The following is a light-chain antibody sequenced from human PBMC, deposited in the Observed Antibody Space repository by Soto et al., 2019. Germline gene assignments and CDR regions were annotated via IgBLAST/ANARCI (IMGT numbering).Light chain of an antibody. J-gene: IGKJ2*01. CDR2: KTS. Sequence: DIQMTQSPSTLSASLGDRVTITSRASQRFGRWLAWYQQKPGKAPELLIYKTSTLERGVPSRFSGSGSGTEFTLTISSLQPDDFATYYCQEYKTGPGYNFGQGTRLEIK. CDR3: QEYKTGPGYN. V-gene: IGKV1-5*03. CDR1: QRFGRW.